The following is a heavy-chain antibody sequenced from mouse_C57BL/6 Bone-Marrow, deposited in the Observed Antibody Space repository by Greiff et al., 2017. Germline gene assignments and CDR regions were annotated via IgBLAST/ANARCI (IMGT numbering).Heavy chain of an antibody. CDR2: INPSSGYT. CDR1: GYTFTSYW. CDR3: ARCYYGNYWDMDY. Sequence: QVQLKESGAELAKPGASVKLSCKASGYTFTSYWMHWVKQRPGQGLEWIGYINPSSGYTKYNQKFKDKATLTADKSSSTAYMQLSSLTYEDSAVYYCARCYYGNYWDMDYWGQGTSVTVSS. D-gene: IGHD2-1*01. V-gene: IGHV1-7*01. J-gene: IGHJ4*01.